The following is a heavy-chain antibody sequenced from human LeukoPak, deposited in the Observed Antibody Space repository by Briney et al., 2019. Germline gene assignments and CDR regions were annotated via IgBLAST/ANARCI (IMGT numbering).Heavy chain of an antibody. CDR3: ARDKGEVTTY. V-gene: IGHV1-18*01. CDR1: DTFTSYG. J-gene: IGHJ4*02. D-gene: IGHD4-17*01. CDR2: ISAYNGNT. Sequence: GASVKVSCKASDTFTSYGISWVRQAPGQGLEWMGWISAYNGNTNYAQKLQGRVTMTTDTSTSTAYMELRSLRSDDTAVYYCARDKGEVTTYWGQGTLVTVSS.